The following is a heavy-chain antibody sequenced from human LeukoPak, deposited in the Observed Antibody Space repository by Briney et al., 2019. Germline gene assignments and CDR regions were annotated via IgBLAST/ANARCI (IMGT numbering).Heavy chain of an antibody. CDR3: ARTDNDYYYMYV. Sequence: GESLKISCTCSDYSITSYWIGWGRHMPGKRLERMGIIYPGDSDTRYSPYFQGQVTISADKSISTAYLQWSSLKASDTAMYYCARTDNDYYYMYVWGKGTTVTVSS. D-gene: IGHD1-14*01. J-gene: IGHJ6*03. CDR1: DYSITSYW. CDR2: IYPGDSDT. V-gene: IGHV5-51*01.